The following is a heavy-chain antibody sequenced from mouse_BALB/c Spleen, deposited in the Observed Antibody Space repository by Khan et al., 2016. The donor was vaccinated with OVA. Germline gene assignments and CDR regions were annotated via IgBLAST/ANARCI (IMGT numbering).Heavy chain of an antibody. CDR3: GRGGGGDRFAY. CDR2: VNTYYGDA. V-gene: IGHV1S137*01. CDR1: GYTFTDFT. J-gene: IGHJ3*01. Sequence: QVQLQQSGAELVRPGVSVKISCKGSGYTFTDFTMHWVKQSHAKSLEWIGVVNTYYGDATYNQKFKGKATMTVDKSSTTAYMELARLTSEDSGVDYCGRGGGGDRFAYWGQGTLVTVSA.